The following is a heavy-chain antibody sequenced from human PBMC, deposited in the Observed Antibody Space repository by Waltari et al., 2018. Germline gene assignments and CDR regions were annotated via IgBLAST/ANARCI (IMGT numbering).Heavy chain of an antibody. J-gene: IGHJ5*02. D-gene: IGHD3-16*02. Sequence: QVQLQQWGAGLLKPSETLSLTCAVYGGSFSGYYWSWIRQPPGKGLEWIGEINRSGSTTYTPSLKSRVTISVDTSKNQFSLQLSSVTAADTAVYYCARGRGDYIWGSYRPNWFDPWGQGTLVTVSS. V-gene: IGHV4-34*01. CDR2: INRSGST. CDR1: GGSFSGYY. CDR3: ARGRGDYIWGSYRPNWFDP.